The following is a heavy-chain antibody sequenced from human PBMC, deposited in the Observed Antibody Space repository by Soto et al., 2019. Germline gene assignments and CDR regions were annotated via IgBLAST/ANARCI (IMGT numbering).Heavy chain of an antibody. Sequence: GGSLRLSCAASGFTFSDYYMSWIRQAPGKGLEWVSYISSSGSTIYYADSVKGRFTISRDNAKNSLYLQMNSLRAEDTAVYYCARVNTIFGVVIIPTYYFDYWGQGTLVTVSS. CDR2: ISSSGSTI. CDR1: GFTFSDYY. CDR3: ARVNTIFGVVIIPTYYFDY. J-gene: IGHJ4*02. D-gene: IGHD3-3*01. V-gene: IGHV3-11*01.